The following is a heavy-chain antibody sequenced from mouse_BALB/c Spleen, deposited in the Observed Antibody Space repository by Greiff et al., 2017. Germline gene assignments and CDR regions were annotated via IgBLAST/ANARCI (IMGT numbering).Heavy chain of an antibody. CDR1: GYTFTSYW. CDR3: TRGLLPYYAMDY. D-gene: IGHD2-3*01. J-gene: IGHJ4*01. V-gene: IGHV1-69*02. CDR2: IYPSDSYT. Sequence: VQLQQPGAELVRPGASVKLSCKASGYTFTSYWINWVKQRPGQGLEWIGNIYPSDSYTNYNQKFKDKATLTVDKSSSTAYMQLSSPTSEDSAVYDCTRGLLPYYAMDYWGQGTSVTVSS.